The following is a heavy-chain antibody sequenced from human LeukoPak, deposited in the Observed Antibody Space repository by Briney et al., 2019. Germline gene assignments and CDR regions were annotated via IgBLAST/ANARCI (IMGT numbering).Heavy chain of an antibody. CDR3: ASLHTAMVSYYYYTDV. CDR1: GGSISSSPYY. V-gene: IGHV4-39*01. CDR2: IYYSGST. D-gene: IGHD5-18*01. J-gene: IGHJ6*03. Sequence: SETLSLTCTVSGGSISSSPYYWGWIRQPPGKGLEWIGTIYYSGSTYYNPSLKSRVTISVDTSKNQFSLKLTSVTAADTAVYYCASLHTAMVSYYYYTDVWGKGTTVTVSS.